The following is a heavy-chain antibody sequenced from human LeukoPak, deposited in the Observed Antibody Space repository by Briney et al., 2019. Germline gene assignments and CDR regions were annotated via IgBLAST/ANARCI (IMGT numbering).Heavy chain of an antibody. Sequence: PGGSLRLSCAASGFTFSSYSMNWVRQAPGKGLEWVSSISSSSSYIYYADSVKGRFTISRDNAKNSLYLQIKSLRDEDKAVYYCARDYDFWSGHKRDHRNEDAFDIWGQGTMVTVSS. CDR1: GFTFSSYS. V-gene: IGHV3-21*01. CDR3: ARDYDFWSGHKRDHRNEDAFDI. CDR2: ISSSSSYI. D-gene: IGHD3-3*01. J-gene: IGHJ3*02.